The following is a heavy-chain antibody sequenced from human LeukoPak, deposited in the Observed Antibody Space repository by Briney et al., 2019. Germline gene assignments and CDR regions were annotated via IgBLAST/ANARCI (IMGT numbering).Heavy chain of an antibody. CDR2: ISYNGGVQ. CDR3: ARAYCTGGSCFKDH. V-gene: IGHV3-30-3*01. D-gene: IGHD2-8*02. Sequence: GGSLRLSCAASGFTFSSYWMSWVRQAPGKGLEWLAYISYNGGVQYYADSVKGRFSISRDNSKNTLYLQLNSLRTEDTAVYYCARAYCTGGSCFKDHWGQGTLVTVSS. CDR1: GFTFSSYW. J-gene: IGHJ4*02.